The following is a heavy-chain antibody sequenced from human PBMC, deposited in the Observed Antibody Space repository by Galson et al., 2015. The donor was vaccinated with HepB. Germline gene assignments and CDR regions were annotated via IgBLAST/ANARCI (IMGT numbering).Heavy chain of an antibody. CDR2: ISYDGSNK. J-gene: IGHJ4*02. Sequence: SLRLSCAASGFTFSSYGMHWVRQAPGKGLEWVAVISYDGSNKYYADSVKGRFTISRDNSKNTLYLQMNSLRAEDTAVYYCAKDTISLAAKYYFDYWGQGTLVTVSS. CDR1: GFTFSSYG. CDR3: AKDTISLAAKYYFDY. D-gene: IGHD6-6*01. V-gene: IGHV3-30*18.